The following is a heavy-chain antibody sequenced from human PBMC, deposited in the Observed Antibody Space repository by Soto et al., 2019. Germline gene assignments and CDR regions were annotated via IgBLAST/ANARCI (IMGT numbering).Heavy chain of an antibody. CDR1: GGIFSSHV. Sequence: QVQLVQSGPEVKKPGSSVKVSCKASGGIFSSHVFTWVRQAPGRGLEWMGGIIPMFGTANHAQKFQGRVTLIADESTNTAYLELSSLRSEDTAVYYCARGSRDCSGGTCFPLPTAEYFRHWGQGTLITVSS. CDR3: ARGSRDCSGGTCFPLPTAEYFRH. V-gene: IGHV1-69*01. CDR2: IIPMFGTA. D-gene: IGHD2-15*01. J-gene: IGHJ1*01.